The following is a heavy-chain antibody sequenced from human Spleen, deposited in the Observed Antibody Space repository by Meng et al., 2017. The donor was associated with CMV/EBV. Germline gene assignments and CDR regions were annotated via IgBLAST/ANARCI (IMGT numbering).Heavy chain of an antibody. Sequence: QVQLVQSGAEVMKPGSSVNVSCKASGGTFSSYAISWVRQAPGQGIEWMGGIIPIFGTANYAQKFQGRVTITADESTSTAYMELSSLRSEDTAVYYCARCSRFGAFDYWGQGTLVTVSS. D-gene: IGHD3-10*01. CDR3: ARCSRFGAFDY. V-gene: IGHV1-69*01. CDR2: IIPIFGTA. J-gene: IGHJ4*02. CDR1: GGTFSSYA.